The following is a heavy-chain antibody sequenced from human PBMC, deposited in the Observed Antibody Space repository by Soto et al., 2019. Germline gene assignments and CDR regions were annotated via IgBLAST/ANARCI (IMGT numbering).Heavy chain of an antibody. J-gene: IGHJ4*02. V-gene: IGHV3-73*01. CDR3: TSRRDWTAVDPLDY. CDR2: IRNKGNNYAT. CDR1: GFTFSDSA. Sequence: PGGCLRLSCGASGFTFSDSAMHWVRQASGKGLEWVGRIRNKGNNYATAYTASVKGRFTISRDDSKNTVYLQMNSLKIDDTAVYYCTSRRDWTAVDPLDYWGLGTLVTVSS. D-gene: IGHD5-18*01.